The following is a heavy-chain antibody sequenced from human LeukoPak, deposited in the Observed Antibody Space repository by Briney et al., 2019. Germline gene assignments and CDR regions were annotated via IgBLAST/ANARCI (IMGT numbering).Heavy chain of an antibody. CDR3: AKDFGGPEDY. D-gene: IGHD1-14*01. CDR1: GFTFDDYA. Sequence: GGSLRLSCVASGFTFDDYAMHWVRQAPGKGLEWVSLISGDGGSTYYADSVKGRFTISRDNSKNSLYLQMNSLSTEDTALYYCAKDFGGPEDYWGQGTLVTVSS. V-gene: IGHV3-43*02. J-gene: IGHJ4*02. CDR2: ISGDGGST.